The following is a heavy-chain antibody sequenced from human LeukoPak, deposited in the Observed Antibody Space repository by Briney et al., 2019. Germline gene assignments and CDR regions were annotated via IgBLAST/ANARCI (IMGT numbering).Heavy chain of an antibody. V-gene: IGHV3-13*01. CDR1: GFTFRSYD. J-gene: IGHJ4*02. CDR2: VGICGDT. CDR3: VRGGIHVSGIDEIDH. D-gene: IGHD6-19*01. Sequence: GGSLRLSCAASGFTFRSYDMHWVRQVTGKGLEWVSAVGICGDTYYAGSVKGRFTISRENAKNSLYLQMNSLTAGDTAVYYCVRGGIHVSGIDEIDHWGQGTLVTVFS.